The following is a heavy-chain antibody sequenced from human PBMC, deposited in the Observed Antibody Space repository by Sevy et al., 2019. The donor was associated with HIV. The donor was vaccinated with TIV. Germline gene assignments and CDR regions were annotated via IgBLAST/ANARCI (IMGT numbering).Heavy chain of an antibody. V-gene: IGHV3-23*01. Sequence: GGSLRLSCAASGFTFSSYAMSWVRQAPGKGLEWVSAISGSGGSTYYADSVKGRFTISRDNSKNTLYLQMNSLRAEDTAVYYCAKSSMYCSGGSCYSNPPFFDYWGQGTLVTVSS. J-gene: IGHJ4*02. D-gene: IGHD2-15*01. CDR2: ISGSGGST. CDR3: AKSSMYCSGGSCYSNPPFFDY. CDR1: GFTFSSYA.